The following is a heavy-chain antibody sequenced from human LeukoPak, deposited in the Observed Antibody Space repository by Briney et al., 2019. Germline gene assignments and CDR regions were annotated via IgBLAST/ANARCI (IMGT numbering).Heavy chain of an antibody. CDR3: ANDEQLAHSSFDY. Sequence: KSSETLSLTCAVYGGSFSGYYWSWIRQPPGKGLEWIGEINHSGSTNYNPSLKSRVTISVDTSKNQFSLKLSSVTAADTAVYYCANDEQLAHSSFDYWGQGTLVTVSS. D-gene: IGHD6-6*01. CDR2: INHSGST. CDR1: GGSFSGYY. V-gene: IGHV4-34*01. J-gene: IGHJ4*02.